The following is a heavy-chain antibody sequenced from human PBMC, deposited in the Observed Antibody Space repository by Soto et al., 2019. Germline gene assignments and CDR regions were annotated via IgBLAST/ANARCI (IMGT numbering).Heavy chain of an antibody. CDR3: ATPVSGSYYSYFDY. J-gene: IGHJ4*02. V-gene: IGHV3-30*03. D-gene: IGHD1-26*01. CDR2: ISYDGSNK. CDR1: GFTFSSYG. Sequence: QVQLVESGGGVVQPGRSLRLSCAASGFTFSSYGMHWVRQAPGKGLEWVAVISYDGSNKYYADSVKGRFTISRDNSKNTLYLQMNSLRAEDTVVYYCATPVSGSYYSYFDYWCQGTLVTVSS.